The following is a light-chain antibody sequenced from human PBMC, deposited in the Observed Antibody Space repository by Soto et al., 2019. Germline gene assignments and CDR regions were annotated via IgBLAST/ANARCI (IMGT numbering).Light chain of an antibody. V-gene: IGKV3-11*01. CDR3: QQRSNWIT. CDR2: DAS. Sequence: EFVLTQSPGTLSFSPGARATLSCRASQSVSRYLAWYQQKPGQAPTLLIYDASYRATGIPARFIGSGSGTEFTLPINSLAPEDFAVYDCQQRSNWITFGQGTRLEIK. J-gene: IGKJ5*01. CDR1: QSVSRY.